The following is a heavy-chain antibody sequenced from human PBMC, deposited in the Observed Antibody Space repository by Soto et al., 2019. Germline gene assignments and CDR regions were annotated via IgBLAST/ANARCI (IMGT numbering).Heavy chain of an antibody. V-gene: IGHV4-31*03. CDR3: ARDEDHGSGLSGGMDV. D-gene: IGHD3-10*01. J-gene: IGHJ6*02. Sequence: QVQLQESGPGLVKPSETLSLSCNVSGGSISSYDFFWSWVRQHPARGLDWIGYIYHSGTTYYNPYRRSRITISVDTSKNQFYLKLRSVTAADTAVYFCARDEDHGSGLSGGMDVWGQGTAVTVS. CDR1: GGSISSYDFF. CDR2: IYHSGTT.